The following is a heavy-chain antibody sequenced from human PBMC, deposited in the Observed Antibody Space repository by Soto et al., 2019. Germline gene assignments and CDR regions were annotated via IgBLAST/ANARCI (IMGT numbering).Heavy chain of an antibody. J-gene: IGHJ3*02. V-gene: IGHV1-2*04. CDR2: INPNSGGT. CDR3: ARDRRYSSSWSRRWDAFDI. Sequence: ASVKVSCKASGYTFTGYYMHWVRQAPGQGLEWMGWINPNSGGTNYAQKFQGWVTMTRDTSISTAYMELSRLRSDDTAVYYCARDRRYSSSWSRRWDAFDIWGQGTMVTVSS. CDR1: GYTFTGYY. D-gene: IGHD6-13*01.